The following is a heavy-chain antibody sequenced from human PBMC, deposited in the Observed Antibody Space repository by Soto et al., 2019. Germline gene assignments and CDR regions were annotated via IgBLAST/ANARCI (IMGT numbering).Heavy chain of an antibody. V-gene: IGHV1-69*12. CDR3: ARDKDRQQVDGNYYYVIEG. CDR1: GGTFGNSA. CDR2: IIPLFNTP. D-gene: IGHD2-2*01. J-gene: IGHJ6*01. Sequence: QVQLVQSGAEVTKPGSSVTVSCKASGGTFGNSAISWVRQGPGQGLEWMGGIIPLFNTPDYAQKCQVRVTITGGESTTTAYMEFTTLRSGNMIVYYCARDKDRQQVDGNYYYVIEGWGQGIKVTVSS.